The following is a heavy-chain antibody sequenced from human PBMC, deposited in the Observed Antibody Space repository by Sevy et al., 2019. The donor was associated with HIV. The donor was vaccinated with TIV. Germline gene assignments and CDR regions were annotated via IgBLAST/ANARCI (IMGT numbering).Heavy chain of an antibody. Sequence: GGSLRLSCAASGFTFSSYGMHWVRQAPGKGLEWVAVISYDGSNKYYADSVKGRFTISRDNSKNTLYLQMNSLRAEDTAVSYCAKQSRRDCRRATTYYYYGMDVWGQGTTVTVSS. V-gene: IGHV3-30*18. J-gene: IGHJ6*02. CDR2: ISYDGSNK. CDR3: AKQSRRDCRRATTYYYYGMDV. CDR1: GFTFSSYG. D-gene: IGHD2-21*02.